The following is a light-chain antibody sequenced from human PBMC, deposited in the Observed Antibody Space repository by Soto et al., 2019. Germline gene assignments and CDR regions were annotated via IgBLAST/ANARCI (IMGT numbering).Light chain of an antibody. V-gene: IGLV2-11*01. Sequence: SVLPLLRSVSGSPGQSVITSCTATRSDVGGYNYVSWYQQHPGKAPKLMIYDVSKRPSGVPDRVSGSKSGNTASLTISGLQAEDEADDYCCSYAGSYTFEVFGTGTKVTVL. CDR2: DVS. CDR3: CSYAGSYTFEV. CDR1: RSDVGGYNY. J-gene: IGLJ1*01.